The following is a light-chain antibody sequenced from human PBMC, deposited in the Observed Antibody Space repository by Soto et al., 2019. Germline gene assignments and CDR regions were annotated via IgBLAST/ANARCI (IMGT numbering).Light chain of an antibody. CDR2: TLS. CDR3: MQRKEFPVS. V-gene: IGKV2-40*01. J-gene: IGKJ4*01. Sequence: DIVMTQKPLSPPVTPGEPASISCRSSQSLVHSNGYNYLDWYLQKPGQSPQLLIYTLSYRASGVPDRFSGSGSGTDFTLKISRVEAEDVGLYYCMQRKEFPVSFGGGTKVDIK. CDR1: QSLVHSNGYNY.